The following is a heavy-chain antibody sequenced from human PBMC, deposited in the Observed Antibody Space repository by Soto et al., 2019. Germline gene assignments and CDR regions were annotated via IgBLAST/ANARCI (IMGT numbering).Heavy chain of an antibody. CDR1: GFTFSTYS. D-gene: IGHD3-22*01. CDR3: ACSSYYYDSSGPPSY. J-gene: IGHJ4*02. CDR2: ISSSSSTI. Sequence: PGGSLRLSCAASGFTFSTYSMNWVRQAPGKALEWVSYISSSSSTIFYTDSVKGRFTVSRDNAKNSLYLQMNSLRAEDTAVYYCACSSYYYDSSGPPSYWGQGTLVTVSS. V-gene: IGHV3-48*01.